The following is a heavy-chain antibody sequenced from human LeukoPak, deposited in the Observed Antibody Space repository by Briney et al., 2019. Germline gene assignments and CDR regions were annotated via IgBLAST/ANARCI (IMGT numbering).Heavy chain of an antibody. V-gene: IGHV1-8*01. Sequence: ASVKVSCKASGYTFTRYDINWLRQATGQGLEWMGWMNPNSGNTGYAQKFQGRVTMTRNTSISTAYMELSSLRSEDTAVYYCARDVLRYYYYYGMDVWGQGTTVTVSS. J-gene: IGHJ6*02. CDR2: MNPNSGNT. CDR3: ARDVLRYYYYYGMDV. CDR1: GYTFTRYD. D-gene: IGHD3-9*01.